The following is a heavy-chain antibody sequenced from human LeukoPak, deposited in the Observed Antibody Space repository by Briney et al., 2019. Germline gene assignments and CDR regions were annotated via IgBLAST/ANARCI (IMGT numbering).Heavy chain of an antibody. CDR2: ISSTSSYT. CDR3: AKATNTATGTPTLAIDY. J-gene: IGHJ4*02. CDR1: GFIFSDYY. V-gene: IGHV3-11*05. Sequence: PGVSLRLSCAASGFIFSDYYMSWIRQAPGKGLEWVSYISSTSSYTAYADSVKGRFTISRDNAKNSLYLQMNSLRAEDTAVYFCAKATNTATGTPTLAIDYWGQGTLVTVSS. D-gene: IGHD6-13*01.